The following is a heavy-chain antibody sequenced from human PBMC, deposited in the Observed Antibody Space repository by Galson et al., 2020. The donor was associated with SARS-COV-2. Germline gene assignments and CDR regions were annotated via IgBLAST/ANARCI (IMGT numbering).Heavy chain of an antibody. CDR1: GFTFSDYY. CDR2: ISTYSTYT. V-gene: IGHV3-11*06. Sequence: TGGSLRLSCAASGFTFSDYYMSWIRQTPGKGLEWVSYISTYSTYTNYADSVKGRFTISRNNAKKLLYLQMNSLRAEDTAVYYCARFPATRRIPLGDYYDCSGYYSDGDYWGQGTLGTVAS. CDR3: ARFPATRRIPLGDYYDCSGYYSDGDY. D-gene: IGHD3-22*01. J-gene: IGHJ4*02.